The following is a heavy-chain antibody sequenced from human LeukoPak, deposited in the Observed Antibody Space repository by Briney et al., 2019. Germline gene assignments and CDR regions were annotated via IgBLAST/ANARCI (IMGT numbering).Heavy chain of an antibody. Sequence: SVKVSCKASGGTFSSYAISWVRQAPGQGLEWMGGTIPIFGTANYAQKFQGRVTITADESTSTAYMELSSLRSEDTAVYYCARGTRRIVTMIVVTWGFDYWGQGTLVTVSS. CDR3: ARGTRRIVTMIVVTWGFDY. J-gene: IGHJ4*02. V-gene: IGHV1-69*13. D-gene: IGHD3-22*01. CDR1: GGTFSSYA. CDR2: TIPIFGTA.